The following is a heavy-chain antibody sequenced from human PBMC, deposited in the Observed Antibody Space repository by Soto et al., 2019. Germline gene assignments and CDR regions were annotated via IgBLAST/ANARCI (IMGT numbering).Heavy chain of an antibody. J-gene: IGHJ4*02. CDR3: AREPHGLRFLEWLTFDY. CDR2: IYTSGST. CDR1: GGSISSYY. Sequence: PSETLSLTCTVSGGSISSYYWSWIRQPAGKGLEWIGRIYTSGSTNYNPSLKSRVTMSVDTSKNQFSLKLSSVTAADTAVYYCAREPHGLRFLEWLTFDYWGQGTLVTVSS. D-gene: IGHD3-3*01. V-gene: IGHV4-4*07.